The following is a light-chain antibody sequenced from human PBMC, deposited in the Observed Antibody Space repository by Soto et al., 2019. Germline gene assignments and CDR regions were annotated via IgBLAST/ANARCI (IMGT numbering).Light chain of an antibody. J-gene: IGLJ2*01. Sequence: QSVLTQPASVSGSPGQSITISCTGTNNDIGKYNLVSWYQHRPGKAPELLIYEGNKRPSDVSSRFSASKSGVTASLTISGLQTEDEADYYCCSYAGTTTFLICGGGTKVTVL. CDR2: EGN. CDR1: NNDIGKYNL. V-gene: IGLV2-23*03. CDR3: CSYAGTTTFLI.